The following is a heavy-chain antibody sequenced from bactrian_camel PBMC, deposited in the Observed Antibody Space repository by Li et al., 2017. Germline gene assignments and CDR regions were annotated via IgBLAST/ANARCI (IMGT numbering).Heavy chain of an antibody. J-gene: IGHJ6*01. Sequence: VQLVESGGGLVQPGGSLRLSCAASGFTFSSYAMSWVRQAPGKGLEWVSAINSGGGSTYYADSVKGRFTISADNAKNTVYLRMNSLKPEDTAMYYCAADSIVRMCGPALLHGARGPRSPSP. CDR1: GFTFSSYA. CDR2: INSGGGST. CDR3: AADSIVRMCGPALL. V-gene: IGHV3S40*01.